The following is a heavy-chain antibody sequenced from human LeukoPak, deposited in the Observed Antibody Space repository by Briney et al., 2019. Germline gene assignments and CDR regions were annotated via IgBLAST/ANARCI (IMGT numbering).Heavy chain of an antibody. V-gene: IGHV1-18*04. D-gene: IGHD2-15*01. CDR3: ARWLGRSYALVLD. J-gene: IGHJ4*02. Sequence: ASVKVSCKASGYTFTSYGISWVRQAPGQGLEWMGWISAYNGNTNYAQKLQGRVTMTTDTSTSTACMELRSLRSDDTAVYYCARWLGRSYALVLDWGQGTLVTVSS. CDR2: ISAYNGNT. CDR1: GYTFTSYG.